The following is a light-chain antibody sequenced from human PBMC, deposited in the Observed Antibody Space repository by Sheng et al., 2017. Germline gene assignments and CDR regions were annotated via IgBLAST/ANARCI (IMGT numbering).Light chain of an antibody. Sequence: EIVLTQSPANLSLSPGRRATLSCRASQSVGNYLAWYQQKPGQTPRLLIYGASSRATGIPDRFSGSGSGTDFTLTISRLEPEDFAVYYCQQYGSSTGWTFGQGTKVEIK. CDR1: QSVGNY. CDR3: QQYGSSTGWT. CDR2: GAS. V-gene: IGKV3-20*01. J-gene: IGKJ1*01.